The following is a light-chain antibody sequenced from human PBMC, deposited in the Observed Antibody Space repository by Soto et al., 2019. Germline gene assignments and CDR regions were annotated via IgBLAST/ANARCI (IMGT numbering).Light chain of an antibody. J-gene: IGLJ2*01. V-gene: IGLV2-14*01. CDR2: DVS. CDR3: SSYTSSSTVV. CDR1: SSDVGGYNY. Sequence: QSALTQPASVSGSPGQSITISCTGTSSDVGGYNYVSWYQQHPGKAPKLMIYDVSNRPSGVSNRFSGSKSGNTASLTISWLQAEDDADYYCSSYTSSSTVVFGGGTKLTVL.